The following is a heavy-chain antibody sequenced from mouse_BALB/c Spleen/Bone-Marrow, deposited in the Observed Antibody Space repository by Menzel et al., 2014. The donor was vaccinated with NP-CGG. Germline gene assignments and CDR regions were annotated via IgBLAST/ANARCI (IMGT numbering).Heavy chain of an antibody. CDR2: IRNKANGYTT. Sequence: EVKVEESGGGLVQPGGSLRLSCATSGFTFTDYYMSWVRQPPGKALEWLGFIRNKANGYTTEYSASVKGRFTISRDNSQSTLYLQMNTLRAEDSATYYCARALIVFDYWGQGTTLTVSS. J-gene: IGHJ2*01. CDR3: ARALIVFDY. CDR1: GFTFTDYY. V-gene: IGHV7-3*02.